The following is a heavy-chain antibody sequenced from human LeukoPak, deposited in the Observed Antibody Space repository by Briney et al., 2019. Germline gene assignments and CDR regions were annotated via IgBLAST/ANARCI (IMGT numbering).Heavy chain of an antibody. Sequence: ASVKVSCKVSGYTLTELSMHWVRQAPGKGLEWMGGFDPEDGETIYAQKFQGRVTMTEDTSTDTAYMGLSSLRSEDTAVYYCATDQGRGAAAGLFDYWGQGTLVTVSS. D-gene: IGHD6-13*01. V-gene: IGHV1-24*01. CDR1: GYTLTELS. CDR2: FDPEDGET. CDR3: ATDQGRGAAAGLFDY. J-gene: IGHJ4*02.